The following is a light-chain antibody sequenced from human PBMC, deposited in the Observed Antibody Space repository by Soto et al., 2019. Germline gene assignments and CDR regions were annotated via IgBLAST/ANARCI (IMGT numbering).Light chain of an antibody. J-gene: IGLJ1*01. Sequence: QSALTQPASVSGSPGQSITISCTGTSRDVGAYDYVSWYLQYPDKAPQLLIYEVTHRPAGVPDRFSGSQSGSTASLTISGLRAEDEADYFCGFYSTTTSFVFGPGTKLTVL. CDR3: GFYSTTTSFV. CDR2: EVT. V-gene: IGLV2-14*03. CDR1: SRDVGAYDY.